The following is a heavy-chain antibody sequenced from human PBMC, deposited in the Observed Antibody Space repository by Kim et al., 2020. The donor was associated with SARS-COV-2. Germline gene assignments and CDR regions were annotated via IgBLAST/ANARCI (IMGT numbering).Heavy chain of an antibody. Sequence: GGSLRLSCVASGFTFSTSPMGWVRQAPGEGLEWVSRISWDGTRTYYADSVKGWVTMSSDKSKNTVYLHMNSLRVEDTAVYYCAKGVTNSGFDYWGQGAQVTVSS. V-gene: IGHV3-23*01. CDR2: ISWDGTRT. D-gene: IGHD4-17*01. CDR1: GFTFSTSP. CDR3: AKGVTNSGFDY. J-gene: IGHJ4*02.